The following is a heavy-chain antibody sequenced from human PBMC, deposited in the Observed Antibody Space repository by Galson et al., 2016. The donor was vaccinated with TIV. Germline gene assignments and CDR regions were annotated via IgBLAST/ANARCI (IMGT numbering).Heavy chain of an antibody. V-gene: IGHV6-1*01. D-gene: IGHD2-2*01. J-gene: IGHJ3*02. CDR1: GDSVSSDSAA. CDR3: TRAAGKNGASCYATCETFDI. Sequence: CAISGDSVSSDSAAWNWVRQSPSRGLEWLGRTYYRSRWYYDYKVSVKSRITTNPDTSKNQFSLQLNSVTPEDTAVYYCTRAAGKNGASCYATCETFDIWGQGTMVTVSS. CDR2: TYYRSRWYY.